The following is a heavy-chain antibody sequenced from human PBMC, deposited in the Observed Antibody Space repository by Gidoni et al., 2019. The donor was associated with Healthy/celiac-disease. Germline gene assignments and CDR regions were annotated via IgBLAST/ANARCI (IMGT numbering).Heavy chain of an antibody. J-gene: IGHJ3*02. CDR2: ISGNSGSI. CDR3: AKDRVIGSGSKPDAFDI. V-gene: IGHV3-9*01. CDR1: GFTFDDYA. Sequence: EVQLVASGGGLVQPGRSLRLSCAASGFTFDDYAMHWVRQAPGKGLEWVSGISGNSGSIGYADSVKGRFTISRDNAKNSLYLQMNSLRAEDTALYYCAKDRVIGSGSKPDAFDIWGQGTMVTVSS. D-gene: IGHD1-26*01.